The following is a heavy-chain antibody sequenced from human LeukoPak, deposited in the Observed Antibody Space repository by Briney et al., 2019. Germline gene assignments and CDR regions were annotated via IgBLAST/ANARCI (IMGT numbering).Heavy chain of an antibody. CDR1: GFTFSYYW. V-gene: IGHV3-7*05. D-gene: IGHD6-13*01. Sequence: PGGSLRLSCAASGFTFSYYWMNWVRQAPGKGLEWVANIKQDGSEKYYVDSVKGRFTISRDNAKNSLYLQMNSLRAEDTAVYYCARGYSSRTDYWGQGTLVTVS. CDR2: IKQDGSEK. CDR3: ARGYSSRTDY. J-gene: IGHJ4*02.